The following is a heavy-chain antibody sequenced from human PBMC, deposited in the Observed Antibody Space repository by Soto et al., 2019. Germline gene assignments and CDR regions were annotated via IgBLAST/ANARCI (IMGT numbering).Heavy chain of an antibody. CDR1: GFTFSSYA. Sequence: QPGGSLRLSCAASGFTFSSYAMSWVRQAPGKGLEWISAISGNGGSTYYADYEKGRFTITRDNSKNTLYQQMNSLRAEDTAVYYCAKVSNIVASDGYWGQGTLVTVSS. V-gene: IGHV3-23*01. D-gene: IGHD5-12*01. CDR3: AKVSNIVASDGY. CDR2: ISGNGGST. J-gene: IGHJ4*02.